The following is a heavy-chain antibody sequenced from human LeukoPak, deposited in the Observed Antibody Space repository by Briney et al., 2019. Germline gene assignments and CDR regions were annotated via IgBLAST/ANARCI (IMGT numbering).Heavy chain of an antibody. V-gene: IGHV3-11*01. J-gene: IGHJ4*02. Sequence: SGGSLRLSCAASGFTFSDYYMSWIRQAPGKGLGWVSYISSSGSTIYYADSVRGRFTISSDNAKNSLYLQMNSLRAEDTAVYYCARVRMDYGSGSPADYWGQGTLVTVSS. CDR1: GFTFSDYY. CDR3: ARVRMDYGSGSPADY. CDR2: ISSSGSTI. D-gene: IGHD3-10*01.